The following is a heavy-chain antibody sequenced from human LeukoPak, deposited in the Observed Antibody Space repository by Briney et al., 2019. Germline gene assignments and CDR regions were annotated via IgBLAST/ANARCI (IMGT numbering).Heavy chain of an antibody. D-gene: IGHD1-26*01. CDR3: ARQVGATTTFDY. J-gene: IGHJ4*02. Sequence: PSETLSLTCTVSGGSISSYYWSWIRQPPGKGLEWIGYIYYSGSTNYNPSLKSRVTISVDTSKNQFSLKLSSVTAADTAVYYCARQVGATTTFDYWGQGTLVTVSS. V-gene: IGHV4-59*08. CDR1: GGSISSYY. CDR2: IYYSGST.